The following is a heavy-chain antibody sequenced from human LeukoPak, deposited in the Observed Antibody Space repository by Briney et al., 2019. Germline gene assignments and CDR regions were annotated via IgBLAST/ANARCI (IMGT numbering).Heavy chain of an antibody. CDR3: ARGGEYYGILTGYYY. Sequence: ASVKVSCKASGGTFSSYAISWVRQAPGQGLEWMGGIIPIFGTANYAQKFQGRVTITADESTSTAYMELSSLRSEDTAVYYCARGGEYYGILTGYYYWGQGTLVTVSS. CDR2: IIPIFGTA. J-gene: IGHJ4*02. V-gene: IGHV1-69*13. CDR1: GGTFSSYA. D-gene: IGHD3-9*01.